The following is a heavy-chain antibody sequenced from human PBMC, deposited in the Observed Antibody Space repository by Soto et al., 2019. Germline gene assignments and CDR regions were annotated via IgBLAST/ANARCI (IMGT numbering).Heavy chain of an antibody. CDR2: ISAYNGNT. CDR3: ARGDEYSSSSWYFDL. Sequence: ASVKVSCKASGYTFTSYGISWVRQAPGQGLEWMGWISAYNGNTNYAQKLQGRVTMTTDTSTSTAYMELRSLRSDDTAVYYCARGDEYSSSSWYFDLWGRGTLVTVSS. J-gene: IGHJ2*01. V-gene: IGHV1-18*01. D-gene: IGHD6-6*01. CDR1: GYTFTSYG.